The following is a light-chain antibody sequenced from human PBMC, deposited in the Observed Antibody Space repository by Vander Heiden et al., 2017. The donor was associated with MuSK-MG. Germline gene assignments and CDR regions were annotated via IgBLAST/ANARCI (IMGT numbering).Light chain of an antibody. CDR1: GDINVANYT. Sequence: QAVLTQPSSLSASPGASASLPCTLRGDINVANYTIYWYQQRPGRPPQYLMRYKSDSDKQQGSGVPSRFAGSKDASAKAGILVISGLQSEEDADDYCVNWHSSAWVFGGGTKLTVL. J-gene: IGLJ3*02. V-gene: IGLV5-45*03. CDR3: VNWHSSAWV. CDR2: YKSDSDK.